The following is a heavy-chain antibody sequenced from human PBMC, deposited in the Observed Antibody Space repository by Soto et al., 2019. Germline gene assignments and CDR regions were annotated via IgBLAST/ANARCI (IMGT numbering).Heavy chain of an antibody. CDR2: IYWDDDK. V-gene: IGHV2-5*02. Sequence: SGPTLVNPTETLTLTCTFSGFSLTTSGVGVGWIRQPPGKALEWLALIYWDDDKLYSPSLKSRLSITKDISKKQVVLTMTNMDPVDTGTYYCAHICVAAAENLSAPWGQGTLVPVSS. CDR1: GFSLTTSGVG. J-gene: IGHJ5*02. CDR3: AHICVAAAENLSAP. D-gene: IGHD6-13*01.